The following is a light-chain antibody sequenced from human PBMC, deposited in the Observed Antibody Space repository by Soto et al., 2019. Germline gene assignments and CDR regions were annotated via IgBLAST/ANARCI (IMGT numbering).Light chain of an antibody. CDR3: CSFTSSNTHV. V-gene: IGLV2-23*02. Sequence: LTQPASVSGSPGQSITISCTGTSSDFGNYNLVSWYRQHPGKVPKLILFEVNKRPSGVSGRFSGSKSGNTASLTISGLQAEDEADYYCCSFTSSNTHVFGTGTKVTVL. CDR1: SSDFGNYNL. J-gene: IGLJ1*01. CDR2: EVN.